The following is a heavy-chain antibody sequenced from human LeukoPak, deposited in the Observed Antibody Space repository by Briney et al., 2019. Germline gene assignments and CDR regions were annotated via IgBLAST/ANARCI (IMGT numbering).Heavy chain of an antibody. CDR2: ISWNSGSI. J-gene: IGHJ5*02. D-gene: IGHD1-26*01. CDR1: GFTFDDYA. CDR3: AKSLVGAAPGGWFDP. Sequence: GGSLRLSCAASGFTFDDYAMHWVRQAPGKGLEWVSGISWNSGSIGYADSVKGRFTISRDNAKNSLYLQMNSLRAEDTAVYYCAKSLVGAAPGGWFDPWGQGTLVTVSS. V-gene: IGHV3-9*01.